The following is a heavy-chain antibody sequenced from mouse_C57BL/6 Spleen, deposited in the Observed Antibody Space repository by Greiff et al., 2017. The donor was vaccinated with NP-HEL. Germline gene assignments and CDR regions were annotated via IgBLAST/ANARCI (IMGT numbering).Heavy chain of an antibody. CDR2: IHPNSGST. CDR3: ASFYGSSLFDY. J-gene: IGHJ2*01. Sequence: VQLQQSGAELVKPGASVKLSCKASGYTFTSYWMHWVKQRPGQGLEWIGMIHPNSGSTNYNEKFKSKATLTVDKSSSTAYMQLSSLTSEDSAVYYCASFYGSSLFDYWGQGTTLTVSS. V-gene: IGHV1-64*01. CDR1: GYTFTSYW. D-gene: IGHD1-1*01.